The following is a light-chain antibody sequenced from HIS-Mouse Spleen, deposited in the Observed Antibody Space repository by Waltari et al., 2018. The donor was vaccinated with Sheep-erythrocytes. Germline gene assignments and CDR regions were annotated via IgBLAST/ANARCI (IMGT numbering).Light chain of an antibody. Sequence: EIVLTQSPGSLSFSSGERATLSCRASQIVSSSYLAWYQQKPGQAPRLLIYGASSSATGIPDRFSGSGSGTDFTLTISRLEPEDFAVYYCQQYGSSPLFTFGPGTKVDIK. CDR3: QQYGSSPLFT. CDR2: GAS. CDR1: QIVSSSY. J-gene: IGKJ3*01. V-gene: IGKV3-20*01.